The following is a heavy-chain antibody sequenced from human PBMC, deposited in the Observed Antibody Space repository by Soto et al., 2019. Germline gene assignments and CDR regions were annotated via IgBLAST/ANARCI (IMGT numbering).Heavy chain of an antibody. CDR2: INHSGST. D-gene: IGHD3-22*01. J-gene: IGHJ4*02. Sequence: SETLSLTCAVYGGSFSGYYWSWIRQPPGKGLEWIGEINHSGSTNYNPSLKSRVTISVDTSKNQFSLKLSSVTAADTAVYYCARPSRMYYYDSSGYYGYWGQGTLVTVSS. V-gene: IGHV4-34*01. CDR1: GGSFSGYY. CDR3: ARPSRMYYYDSSGYYGY.